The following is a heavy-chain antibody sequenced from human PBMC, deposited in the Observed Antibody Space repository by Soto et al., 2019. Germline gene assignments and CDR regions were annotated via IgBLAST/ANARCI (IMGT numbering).Heavy chain of an antibody. V-gene: IGHV1-18*01. J-gene: IGHJ4*02. CDR1: VYSMTVYL. Sequence: SVKRSRKGAVYSMTVYLIGRRSQTPGQGLEWMGWISAYNGNTNYAQKLQGRVTMTTDTSTSTAYMELRSLRSDDTAVYYCARDSPSYYDFWSGYYSFDYWGQGTLVTVSS. CDR2: ISAYNGNT. D-gene: IGHD3-3*01. CDR3: ARDSPSYYDFWSGYYSFDY.